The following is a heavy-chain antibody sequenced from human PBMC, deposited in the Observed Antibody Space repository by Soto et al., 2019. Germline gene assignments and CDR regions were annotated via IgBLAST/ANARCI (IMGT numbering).Heavy chain of an antibody. CDR3: ARTGFGTGWCFDY. V-gene: IGHV4-39*07. Sequence: SETLSLTYPVSDAYITRTTYFWTWIRQPPGKGLEWVGTIYYTGNTHYNPSLKSRFTISVDASNNQFSLKMTSVTAADTAVYYCARTGFGTGWCFDYWGQGALVPVSS. CDR2: IYYTGNT. CDR1: DAYITRTTYF. J-gene: IGHJ4*02. D-gene: IGHD6-19*01.